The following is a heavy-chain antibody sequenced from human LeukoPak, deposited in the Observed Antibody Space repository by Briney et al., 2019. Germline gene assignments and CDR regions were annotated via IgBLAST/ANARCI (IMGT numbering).Heavy chain of an antibody. CDR2: INHSGST. CDR3: ARGAPRITMIVVVITTRAGAFDI. V-gene: IGHV4-34*01. CDR1: GFPFSSYS. D-gene: IGHD3-22*01. Sequence: GSLRLSCAASGFPFSSYSMTWVRQPPGKGLEWIGEINHSGSTNYNPSLKSRVTISVDTSKNQFSLKLSSVTAADTAVYYCARGAPRITMIVVVITTRAGAFDIWGQGTMVTVSS. J-gene: IGHJ3*02.